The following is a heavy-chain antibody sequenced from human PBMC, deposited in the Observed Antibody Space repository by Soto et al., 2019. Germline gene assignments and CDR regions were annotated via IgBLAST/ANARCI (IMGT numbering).Heavy chain of an antibody. J-gene: IGHJ6*03. V-gene: IGHV3-33*01. Sequence: QVQLVESGGGVVQPGRSLRLSCAASGFTFSSYGMHWVRQAPGKGLEWVAVIWYDGSNKYYADSVKGRFTISRDNSKNTLYLQMNSLRAEDTAVYYCARERYYYYMDVWGKGTTVTVSS. CDR1: GFTFSSYG. CDR2: IWYDGSNK. CDR3: ARERYYYYMDV.